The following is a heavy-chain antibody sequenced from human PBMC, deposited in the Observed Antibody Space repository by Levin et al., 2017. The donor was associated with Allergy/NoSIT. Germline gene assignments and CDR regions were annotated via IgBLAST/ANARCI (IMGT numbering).Heavy chain of an antibody. Sequence: SETLSLTCAVYGGSFSGYYWSWIRQPPGKGLEWIGEINHSGSTNYNPSLKSRVTISVDTSKNQFSLKLSSVTAADTAVYYCARVLGDYGYWGQGTLVTVSS. CDR3: ARVLGDYGY. CDR2: INHSGST. V-gene: IGHV4-34*01. CDR1: GGSFSGYY. J-gene: IGHJ4*02. D-gene: IGHD4-17*01.